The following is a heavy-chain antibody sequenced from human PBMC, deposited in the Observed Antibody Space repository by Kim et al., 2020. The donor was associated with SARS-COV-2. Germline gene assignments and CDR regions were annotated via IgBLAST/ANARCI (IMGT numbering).Heavy chain of an antibody. CDR3: AKQFISATTNFFDY. Sequence: GGSLRLSCAASGFKFSNYVVGWVRQAPGKGLEWVSSIDQSGGTYYADSVKGRFTISRDNSKGTLFLQMNSLGADDPAGYYCAKQFISATTNFFDYWGQG. CDR2: IDQSGGT. CDR1: GFKFSNYV. V-gene: IGHV3-23*05. J-gene: IGHJ4*02. D-gene: IGHD1-20*01.